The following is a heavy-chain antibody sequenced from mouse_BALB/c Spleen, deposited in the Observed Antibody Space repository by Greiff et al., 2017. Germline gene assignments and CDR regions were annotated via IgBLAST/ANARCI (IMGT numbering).Heavy chain of an antibody. Sequence: EVQGVESGGGLVKPGGSLKLSCAASGFTFSSYTMSWVRQTPEKRLEWVATISSGGSYTYYPDSVKGRFTISRDNAKNTLYLQMSSLKSEDTAMYYCTREGIYYDYGFAYWGQGTLVTVSA. V-gene: IGHV5-6-4*01. CDR1: GFTFSSYT. CDR2: ISSGGSYT. J-gene: IGHJ3*01. D-gene: IGHD2-4*01. CDR3: TREGIYYDYGFAY.